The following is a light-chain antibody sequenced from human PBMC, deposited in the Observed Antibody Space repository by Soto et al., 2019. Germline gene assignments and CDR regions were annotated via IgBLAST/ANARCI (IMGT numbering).Light chain of an antibody. J-gene: IGKJ1*01. CDR2: DAS. CDR1: QSVSSY. Sequence: EIVLTQSPATLYLSPGERATLSCRASQSVSSYLTWYQQKPGQAPRLLIYDASKKATDIPARFSGSGSGTDLTLTISSLEPEDFAVYYCQQRSNWPWTFGQGTNVEIK. CDR3: QQRSNWPWT. V-gene: IGKV3-11*01.